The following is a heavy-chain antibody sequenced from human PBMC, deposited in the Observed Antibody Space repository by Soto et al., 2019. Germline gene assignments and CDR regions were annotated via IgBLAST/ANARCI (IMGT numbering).Heavy chain of an antibody. CDR1: VVSIGSVGSS. J-gene: IGHJ5*02. V-gene: IGHV4-30-2*01. CDR3: ARAQFYSGSGHFHNLMFHP. Sequence: SETLSLTCAFSVVSIGSVGSSCSWIGQPPWGGLEWIGYIYHSGTILYSPSLKTRLTMSLDWSSNRFSLTLNSVTAADTAVYFCARAQFYSGSGHFHNLMFHPWGQGTQVTVSS. CDR2: IYHSGTI. D-gene: IGHD3-10*01.